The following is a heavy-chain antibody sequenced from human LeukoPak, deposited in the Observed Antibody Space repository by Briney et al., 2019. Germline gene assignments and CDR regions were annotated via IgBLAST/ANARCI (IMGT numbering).Heavy chain of an antibody. Sequence: SETLSLTCAVYGGSFSGYYWSWIRQPPGKGLEWIGEINHSGSTNYNPSLKSRVTISVDTSKNQFSLKLSSVTAADTAVYYCARGKSTVTTAISAGRTRAMGRSYGMDVWGQGTTVTVSS. V-gene: IGHV4-34*01. J-gene: IGHJ6*02. CDR3: ARGKSTVTTAISAGRTRAMGRSYGMDV. D-gene: IGHD4-17*01. CDR2: INHSGST. CDR1: GGSFSGYY.